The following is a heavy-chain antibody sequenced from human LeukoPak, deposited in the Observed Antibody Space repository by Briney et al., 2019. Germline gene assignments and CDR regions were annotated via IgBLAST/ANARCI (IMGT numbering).Heavy chain of an antibody. CDR3: ARDEGIVVVPAAIRGKYNWFDP. Sequence: ASVKVSCKASGYTFTSYDINWVRQATGQGLEWMGWMNPTSGNTGYAQKFQGRVTMTRNTSISTAYMELSSLRSEDTAVYYCARDEGIVVVPAAIRGKYNWFDPWGQGTLVTVSS. V-gene: IGHV1-8*01. D-gene: IGHD2-2*02. CDR1: GYTFTSYD. J-gene: IGHJ5*02. CDR2: MNPTSGNT.